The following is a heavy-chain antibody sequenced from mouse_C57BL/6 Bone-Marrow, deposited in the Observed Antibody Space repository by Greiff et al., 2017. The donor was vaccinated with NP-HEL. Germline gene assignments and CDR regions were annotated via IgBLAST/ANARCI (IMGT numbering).Heavy chain of an antibody. J-gene: IGHJ3*01. Sequence: EVQVVESGGGLVQPKGSLKLSCAASGFTFNTYAMHWVRQAPGQGLEWVARIRRKSSNYETYYADSVKDRFTISREASQSMLYLLMNNLKTEDAAMYYCVSHSPYNSWFAYWGQGTLVTVSA. CDR1: GFTFNTYA. V-gene: IGHV10-3*01. D-gene: IGHD2-12*01. CDR3: VSHSPYNSWFAY. CDR2: IRRKSSNYET.